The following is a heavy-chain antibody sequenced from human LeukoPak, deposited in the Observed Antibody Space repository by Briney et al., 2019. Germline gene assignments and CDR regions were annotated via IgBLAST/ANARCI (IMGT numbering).Heavy chain of an antibody. D-gene: IGHD6-6*01. CDR1: GGTFSSYA. CDR2: IIPIFGTA. J-gene: IGHJ5*02. CDR3: ARGMAYSSSSGGWFDP. V-gene: IGHV1-69*05. Sequence: SVTVSCKASGGTFSSYAISWVRQAPGQGLEWMGGIIPIFGTANYAQKFQGRVTITTDESTSTAYMELSSLRSEDTAVYYCARGMAYSSSSGGWFDPWGQGTLVTVSS.